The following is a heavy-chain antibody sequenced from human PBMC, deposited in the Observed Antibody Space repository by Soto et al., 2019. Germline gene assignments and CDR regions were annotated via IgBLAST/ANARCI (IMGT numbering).Heavy chain of an antibody. CDR3: ARDRGIRFLEWPPGRNWFDP. Sequence: AGPPRPSCSASGFTSSSYGMHWFRPAPGLRLEWVAVIWYDGSNKYSADSVKGRFTISRDNSKNTLSLQMNSLRAEDTAVYYCARDRGIRFLEWPPGRNWFDPSGQGTLVTVSS. D-gene: IGHD3-3*01. CDR2: IWYDGSNK. V-gene: IGHV3-33*01. CDR1: GFTSSSYG. J-gene: IGHJ5*02.